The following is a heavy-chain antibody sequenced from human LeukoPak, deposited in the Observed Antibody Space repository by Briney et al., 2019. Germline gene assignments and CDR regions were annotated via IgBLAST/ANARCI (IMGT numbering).Heavy chain of an antibody. V-gene: IGHV3-30*12. D-gene: IGHD3-22*01. CDR2: ISYDGSNK. J-gene: IGHJ4*02. CDR1: GFTFSGYG. CDR3: ARGSTYYDSSGQVPFDY. Sequence: GGSLRLSCAASGFTFSGYGMHWVRQAPDKGLEWVAVISYDGSNKYYADSVKGRFTISRDNSKNTLYLQMNSLRAEDTAVYYCARGSTYYDSSGQVPFDYWGQGTLVTVSS.